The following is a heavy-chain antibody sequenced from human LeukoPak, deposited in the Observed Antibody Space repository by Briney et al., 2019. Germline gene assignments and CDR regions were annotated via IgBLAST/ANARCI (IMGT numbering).Heavy chain of an antibody. D-gene: IGHD3-16*01. J-gene: IGHJ4*02. CDR2: ISSSSSYR. CDR1: GFTFSRYS. V-gene: IGHV3-21*01. Sequence: GGSLRLSCAASGFTFSRYSMNWVRQAPGMGLEWVSSISSSSSYRYYADSVKGRFTISRDNAKNSLHLQMNSLRAEDTAVYYCMSYAGRSDDYWGQGTLVTVSS. CDR3: MSYAGRSDDY.